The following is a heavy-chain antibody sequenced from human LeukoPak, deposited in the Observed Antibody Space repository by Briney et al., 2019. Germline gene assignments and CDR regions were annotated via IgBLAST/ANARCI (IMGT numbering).Heavy chain of an antibody. CDR3: ARDRRITIFGVVIKAFDI. CDR1: GFTFSTYG. V-gene: IGHV3-33*01. CDR2: IWNDGSNK. J-gene: IGHJ3*02. D-gene: IGHD3-3*01. Sequence: GGSLRLSCAASGFTFSTYGMHWVRQAPGKGLEWVAVIWNDGSNKYYADSVKGRFTISRDNSKNTLYLQMNSLRAEDTAVYYCARDRRITIFGVVIKAFDIWGQGTMVTVSS.